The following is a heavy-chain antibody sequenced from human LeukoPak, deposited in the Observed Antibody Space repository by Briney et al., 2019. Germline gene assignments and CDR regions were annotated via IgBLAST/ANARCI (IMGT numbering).Heavy chain of an antibody. CDR1: GGSFSGYY. Sequence: SETLSLTCAVYGGSFSGYYWSWIRQPPGKGLEWIGEINYSGSTNYNPSLKSRVTISVDTSKNQFSLKLSSVTAADTAVYYCARALGHIYDSSGYYYGGPPYYFDYWGQGTLVTVSS. D-gene: IGHD3-22*01. J-gene: IGHJ4*02. CDR2: INYSGST. CDR3: ARALGHIYDSSGYYYGGPPYYFDY. V-gene: IGHV4-34*01.